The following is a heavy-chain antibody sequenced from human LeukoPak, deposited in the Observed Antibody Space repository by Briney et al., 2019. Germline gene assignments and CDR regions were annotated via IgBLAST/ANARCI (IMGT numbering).Heavy chain of an antibody. Sequence: PSETLSLTCTVSGGSISSYWWNWIRQPPGKGLEWIGYIYHSGSTNYNPSLKSRVTISVDTSKNQFSLKVSSVTAGDTAVYCCASRLYGYTSGWYDYWGQGSLVTVSS. CDR2: IYHSGST. D-gene: IGHD6-19*01. CDR3: ASRLYGYTSGWYDY. J-gene: IGHJ4*02. V-gene: IGHV4-59*01. CDR1: GGSISSYW.